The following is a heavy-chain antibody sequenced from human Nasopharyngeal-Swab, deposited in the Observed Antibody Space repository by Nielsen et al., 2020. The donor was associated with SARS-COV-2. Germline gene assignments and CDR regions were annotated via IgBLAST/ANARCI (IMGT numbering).Heavy chain of an antibody. Sequence: GESLKISCEASGFTVSSNYMSWVRQAPGKGLEWVSVIYSDGSTSYADSVKGRFTISRDKSKSSVYLQMSSLRDEDTAVYYCTRGDGALTYFDYWGQGTLVSVSS. CDR1: GFTVSSNY. CDR2: IYSDGST. J-gene: IGHJ4*02. D-gene: IGHD4-17*01. V-gene: IGHV3-53*01. CDR3: TRGDGALTYFDY.